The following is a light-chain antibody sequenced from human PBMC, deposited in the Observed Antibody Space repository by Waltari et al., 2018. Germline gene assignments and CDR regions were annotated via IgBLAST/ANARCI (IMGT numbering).Light chain of an antibody. V-gene: IGLV2-23*02. CDR2: EVN. Sequence: QSALTQPASVSGSPGQSITISCTGTSSDIGSYNLVSWYQQHPGQAPKLMIYEVNKRPSWVSNRFSGSKSGNMASLTISGLQAEDEADYHCCSYAGTFYVFGAGTRVTVL. CDR1: SSDIGSYNL. CDR3: CSYAGTFYV. J-gene: IGLJ1*01.